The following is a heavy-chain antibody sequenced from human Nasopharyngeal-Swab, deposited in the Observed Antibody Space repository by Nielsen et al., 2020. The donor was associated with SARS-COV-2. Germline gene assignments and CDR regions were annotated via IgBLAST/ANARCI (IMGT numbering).Heavy chain of an antibody. CDR2: IYYSGST. J-gene: IGHJ6*03. CDR3: ARGGYSYGSALAWYMDV. V-gene: IGHV4-59*01. Sequence: GSLRLSCTVSGGSISSYYWSWIRQPPGKGLEWIGYIYYSGSTNYNPSLKSRVTISVDTSKNQFSLKLSSVTAADTAVYYCARGGYSYGSALAWYMDVWGKGTTATVSS. D-gene: IGHD5-18*01. CDR1: GGSISSYY.